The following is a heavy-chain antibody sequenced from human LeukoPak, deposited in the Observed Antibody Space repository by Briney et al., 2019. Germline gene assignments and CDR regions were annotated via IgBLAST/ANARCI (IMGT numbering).Heavy chain of an antibody. CDR1: GFTFSSYA. V-gene: IGHV3-23*01. CDR2: ISGSGGST. J-gene: IGHJ6*04. CDR3: AKDTPVAYYYGSSGYPGDV. D-gene: IGHD3-22*01. Sequence: PGGSLRLSCAASGFTFSSYAMSWVRQAPGKGLEWVSAISGSGGSTYYADSVKGRFTISRDNSKNTLYLQMNSLRADDVAVHCSAKDTPVAYYYGSSGYPGDVWGKGTTVTVSS.